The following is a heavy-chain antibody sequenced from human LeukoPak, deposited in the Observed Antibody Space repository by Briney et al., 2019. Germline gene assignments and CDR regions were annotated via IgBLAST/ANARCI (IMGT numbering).Heavy chain of an antibody. J-gene: IGHJ5*02. Sequence: PSETLSLTCAVYGGSFSGYYWSWIRQPPGKGLEWIGEINHSGSTNYNPSLKSRVTISVDTSKNQFSLKLSSVTAADTAMYYCARVHYDSSGYYYAWFDPWGQGTLVTVSS. CDR1: GGSFSGYY. V-gene: IGHV4-34*01. CDR2: INHSGST. CDR3: ARVHYDSSGYYYAWFDP. D-gene: IGHD3-22*01.